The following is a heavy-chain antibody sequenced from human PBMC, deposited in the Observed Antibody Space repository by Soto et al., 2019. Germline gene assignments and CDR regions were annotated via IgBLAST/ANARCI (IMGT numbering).Heavy chain of an antibody. J-gene: IGHJ4*02. CDR1: GGSISSSSYY. Sequence: QLQLQESGPGLVKPSETLSLTCTVSGGSISSSSYYWGWIRQPPGKGLEWIGSIYYSGSTYYNPSLKSRVTISVDTSKNQFSLKLSSVTAADTAVYYCARPQGGGWPHYFDYWGQGTLVTVSS. V-gene: IGHV4-39*01. D-gene: IGHD6-19*01. CDR2: IYYSGST. CDR3: ARPQGGGWPHYFDY.